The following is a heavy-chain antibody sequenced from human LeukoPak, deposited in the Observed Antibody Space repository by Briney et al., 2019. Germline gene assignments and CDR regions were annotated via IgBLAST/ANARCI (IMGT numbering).Heavy chain of an antibody. CDR2: INQDGSEN. J-gene: IGHJ4*02. CDR1: GFTFSNYW. CDR3: ARDRGFLSFDY. D-gene: IGHD2/OR15-2a*01. Sequence: GGSLRLSCAASGFTFSNYWISWVRQAPGKGLEWVANINQDGSENNFVDSVRGRVTISRDNAKNSLYLQMNSLRAEDTAVYYCARDRGFLSFDYWGQGTQVTVSS. V-gene: IGHV3-7*01.